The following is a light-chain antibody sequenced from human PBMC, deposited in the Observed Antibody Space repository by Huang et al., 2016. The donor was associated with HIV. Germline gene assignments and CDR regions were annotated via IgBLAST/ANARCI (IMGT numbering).Light chain of an antibody. J-gene: IGKJ1*01. CDR3: QQYNNWPRT. CDR2: GAS. CDR1: QSVSIN. Sequence: EIVMTQSPATLSVSLGERATLSCRASQSVSINLAWYQQRPGQAPRRLIYGASTRATGIPARFSGSGSGTDFTLTISSLQSEDFAVYYCQQYNNWPRTFGQGTKVEIK. V-gene: IGKV3-15*01.